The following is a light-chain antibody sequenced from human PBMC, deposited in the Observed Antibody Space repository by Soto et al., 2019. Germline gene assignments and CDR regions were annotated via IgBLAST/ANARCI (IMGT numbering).Light chain of an antibody. CDR1: YSDVGSYNL. CDR3: SSYAGGRTLV. CDR2: EGS. Sequence: QSALTQPASVSGSPGQSITISCTGTYSDVGSYNLVSWYQQHPGKAPKLMVYEGSQRPSGVSDRFSGSKSGNTASLTISSLQAEDEADYYCSSYAGGRTLVFGGGTKLTVL. J-gene: IGLJ3*02. V-gene: IGLV2-23*01.